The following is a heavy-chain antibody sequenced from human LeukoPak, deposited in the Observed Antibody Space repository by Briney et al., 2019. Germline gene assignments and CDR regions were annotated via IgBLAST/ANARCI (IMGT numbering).Heavy chain of an antibody. V-gene: IGHV3-48*01. J-gene: IGHJ5*02. Sequence: GGSLRLSCAASGFTFSSYSMNWVRQAPGKGLEWVSYISSSSSTIYYADSVKGRFTISRDNAKNSLYLQMNSLRAEDTAVYYCARDGGSSWYPNWFDPWGQGTLVTVSP. CDR3: ARDGGSSWYPNWFDP. D-gene: IGHD6-13*01. CDR2: ISSSSSTI. CDR1: GFTFSSYS.